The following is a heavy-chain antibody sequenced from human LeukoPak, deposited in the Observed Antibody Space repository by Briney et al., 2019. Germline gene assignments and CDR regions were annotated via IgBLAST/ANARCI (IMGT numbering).Heavy chain of an antibody. CDR3: ASSGSYYGYAY. V-gene: IGHV3-21*01. J-gene: IGHJ4*02. D-gene: IGHD3-10*01. Sequence: GGSLRLSCAASGFTFSTYNMNWVRQAPGKGLEWVSSISSSSSYIYYADSVKGRFTISRDNAKNSLYLQMNSLRAEDTAVYYCASSGSYYGYAYWGQGTLVTVSS. CDR2: ISSSSSYI. CDR1: GFTFSTYN.